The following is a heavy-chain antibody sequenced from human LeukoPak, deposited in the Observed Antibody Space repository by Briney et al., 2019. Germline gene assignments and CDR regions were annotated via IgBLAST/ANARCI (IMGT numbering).Heavy chain of an antibody. CDR2: ISYDGSNK. D-gene: IGHD4-17*01. Sequence: GSLRLSCAASGFTFSSYAMHWVRQAPGKGLEWVAVISYDGSNKYYADSVKGRFTISRDNSKNTLYLQMNSLRAEDTAVYYCARDLVDVYGVLDYWGQGTLVTVSS. V-gene: IGHV3-30*04. CDR1: GFTFSSYA. CDR3: ARDLVDVYGVLDY. J-gene: IGHJ4*02.